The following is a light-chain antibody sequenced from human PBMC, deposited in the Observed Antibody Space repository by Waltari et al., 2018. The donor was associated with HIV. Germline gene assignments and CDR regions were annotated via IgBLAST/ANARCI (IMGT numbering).Light chain of an antibody. J-gene: IGLJ3*02. CDR3: SSSSSSGSVL. V-gene: IGLV2-14*01. CDR2: DVT. Sequence: QSALTQPASVSGSPGVSITISCVGTNNDIGLFNYVSWYRHLPDIPPQLVIYDVTRRPSGVSSRFSGSKSGNTASLTISGLQTDDEGHYYCSSSSSSGSVLFGGGTKVTV. CDR1: NNDIGLFNY.